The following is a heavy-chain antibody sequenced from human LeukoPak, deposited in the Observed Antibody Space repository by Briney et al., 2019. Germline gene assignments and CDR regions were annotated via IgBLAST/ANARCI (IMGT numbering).Heavy chain of an antibody. CDR3: ARDVGTTGWHTFDY. V-gene: IGHV6-1*01. Sequence: SQTLSLTCAISGDSISSNNCAWIWIRQSPSRGLEWLGRTYYRSKWYNDYAESLIIRITISPVTSKNQFSLQLYSAAPEDTAVYYCARDVGTTGWHTFDYWGQGTLVTVSS. CDR2: TYYRSKWYN. D-gene: IGHD3-9*01. J-gene: IGHJ4*02. CDR1: GDSISSNNCA.